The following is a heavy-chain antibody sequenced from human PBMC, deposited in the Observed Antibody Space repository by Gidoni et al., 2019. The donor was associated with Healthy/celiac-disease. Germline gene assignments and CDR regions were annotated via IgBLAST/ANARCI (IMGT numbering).Heavy chain of an antibody. CDR2: ISWNSGSI. CDR3: AKAPSGSYVLASYFDY. J-gene: IGHJ4*02. D-gene: IGHD1-26*01. V-gene: IGHV3-9*01. CDR1: GFTFDDYA. Sequence: EVQLVESGGGLVQPGRSLRLSCAASGFTFDDYAMHWVRQAPGKGLEWVSGISWNSGSIGYADSVKGRFTISRDNAKNSLYLQMNSLRAEDTALYYCAKAPSGSYVLASYFDYWGQGTLVTVSS.